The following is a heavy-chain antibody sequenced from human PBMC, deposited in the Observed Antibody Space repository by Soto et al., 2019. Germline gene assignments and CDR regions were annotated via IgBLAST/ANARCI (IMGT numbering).Heavy chain of an antibody. V-gene: IGHV1-69*13. J-gene: IGHJ4*02. CDR2: IIPIFGTA. CDR3: AREWAGRYDY. CDR1: GYTFTSYG. D-gene: IGHD1-26*01. Sequence: ASVKVSCKASGYTFTSYGISWVRQAPGQGLEWMGGIIPIFGTANYAQKFQGRVTITADESTSTAYMELSSLRSEDTAVYYCAREWAGRYDYWGQGTLVTVSS.